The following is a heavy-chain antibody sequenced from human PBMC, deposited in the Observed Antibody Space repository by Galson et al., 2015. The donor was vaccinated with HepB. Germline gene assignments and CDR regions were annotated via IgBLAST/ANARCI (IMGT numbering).Heavy chain of an antibody. Sequence: QSGAEVKKPGESLRISCKGFGYDFPSYWISWLRQMPGRGLEWMGRIDPRDSYIIYSPSLQGHVTISVDKSINTAYVQWSSLMASDTAMYFCARHPSQAFDIWGQGTIVTVSS. CDR3: ARHPSQAFDI. V-gene: IGHV5-10-1*01. CDR2: IDPRDSYI. CDR1: GYDFPSYW. J-gene: IGHJ3*02.